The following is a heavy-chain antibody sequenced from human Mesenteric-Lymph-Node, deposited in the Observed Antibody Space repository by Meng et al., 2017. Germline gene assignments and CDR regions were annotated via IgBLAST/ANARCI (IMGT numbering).Heavy chain of an antibody. J-gene: IGHJ4*02. CDR3: AKTAKYSSNWYDY. CDR2: ISGSGDNT. D-gene: IGHD6-13*01. V-gene: IGHV3-23*01. Sequence: ELQWLEFGGGLVQPGGSLRLPCAAFGFTMSSYAMSWVRQAPGKGVEWISSISGSGDNTYYADSVKGQFTVSRDNSKNTLYLQMNSLRAEDTAVYYCAKTAKYSSNWYDYWGQGNLVTVSS. CDR1: GFTMSSYA.